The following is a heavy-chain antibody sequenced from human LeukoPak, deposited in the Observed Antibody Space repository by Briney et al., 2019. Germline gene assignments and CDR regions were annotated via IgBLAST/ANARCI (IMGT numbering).Heavy chain of an antibody. Sequence: SETLSLTCTVSGGSISSGGYYWSWIRQHPGKGLEWIGYIYYSGSTYYNPSLKSRVTISVDTSKNQFSLKLSSVTAADTAVYYCARYCGGDCYSMGPAYWGQGTLVTVSS. V-gene: IGHV4-31*03. CDR2: IYYSGST. D-gene: IGHD2-21*02. CDR3: ARYCGGDCYSMGPAY. CDR1: GGSISSGGYY. J-gene: IGHJ4*02.